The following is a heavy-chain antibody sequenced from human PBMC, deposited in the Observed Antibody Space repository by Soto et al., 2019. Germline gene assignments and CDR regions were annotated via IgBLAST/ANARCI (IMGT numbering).Heavy chain of an antibody. Sequence: EVQLVESGGGLVQPGGSLRLSCEASGFTFSNYWMHWVRQAPGKGLVWVARINGDGSSTRNADSVKGRFTISRDNAKNTLNLQMNSLGAEDTAVYYCVRQRFHGGYYYYYMDVWGKGTTVTVSS. D-gene: IGHD3-16*01. CDR1: GFTFSNYW. V-gene: IGHV3-74*01. J-gene: IGHJ6*03. CDR2: INGDGSST. CDR3: VRQRFHGGYYYYYMDV.